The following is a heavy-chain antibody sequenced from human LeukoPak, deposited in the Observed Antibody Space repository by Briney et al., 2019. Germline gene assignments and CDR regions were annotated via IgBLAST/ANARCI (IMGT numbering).Heavy chain of an antibody. CDR3: ASSSTQYCSSTSCYYFDY. J-gene: IGHJ4*02. CDR2: IIPIFGTA. Sequence: SVKLSCKPSGGTFSSYAISWVRQAPGQGREWMGGIIPIFGTANYAQKFQGRVTITADESTSTAYMELSSLRSEDTAVYYCASSSTQYCSSTSCYYFDYWAREPWSPSPQ. CDR1: GGTFSSYA. D-gene: IGHD2-2*01. V-gene: IGHV1-69*13.